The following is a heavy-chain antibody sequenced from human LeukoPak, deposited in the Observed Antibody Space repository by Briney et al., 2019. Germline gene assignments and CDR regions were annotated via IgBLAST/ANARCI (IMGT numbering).Heavy chain of an antibody. D-gene: IGHD5-12*01. J-gene: IGHJ4*02. V-gene: IGHV3-11*01. CDR1: GFTFSDYY. CDR3: ARDPGSGYEEHFDY. Sequence: GGSLRLSCAASGFTFSDYYMSWIRQAPGKGLEWVSYISSSGSTMYYTDSVRGRFTISRDNAKDSLYLQMNSLRAEDTAVYYCARDPGSGYEEHFDYWGQGTLVTVSS. CDR2: ISSSGSTM.